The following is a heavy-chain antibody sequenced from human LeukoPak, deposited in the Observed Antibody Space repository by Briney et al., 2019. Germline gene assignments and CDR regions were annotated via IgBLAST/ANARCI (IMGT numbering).Heavy chain of an antibody. CDR2: INPNSGGT. D-gene: IGHD5-24*01. Sequence: GASVKVSCKASGYTFTGYYVHCVRHAPGQGLEWMGWINPNSGGTNYAQKFQGRVTMTRDTSISAAYMELSRLRSDDTAVYYCARGGRDGYNKAVYCGQGTLVTVSS. J-gene: IGHJ4*02. CDR3: ARGGRDGYNKAVY. V-gene: IGHV1-2*02. CDR1: GYTFTGYY.